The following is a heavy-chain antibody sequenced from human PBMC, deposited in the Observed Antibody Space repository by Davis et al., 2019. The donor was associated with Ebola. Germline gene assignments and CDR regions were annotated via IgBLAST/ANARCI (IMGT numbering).Heavy chain of an antibody. CDR3: AKRWEIRYFGY. CDR2: ISESGDAT. J-gene: IGHJ4*02. D-gene: IGHD1-26*01. V-gene: IGHV3-23*01. Sequence: PGGSLRFSCAASGFTFSSYVMSWVRQSPGKGLEWVSSISESGDATYYADSVRGRFTVSRDNSKNTLYLHMYSLRAEDTAVYYCAKRWEIRYFGYWGQGTLVTVSS. CDR1: GFTFSSYV.